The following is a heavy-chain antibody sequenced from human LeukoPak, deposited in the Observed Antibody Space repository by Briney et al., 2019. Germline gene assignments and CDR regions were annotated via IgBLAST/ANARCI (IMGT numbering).Heavy chain of an antibody. CDR3: TRPHVDGGYYYHQY. D-gene: IGHD3-22*01. Sequence: PGGSLRLSCAASGFTFNTYTMSWVRRAPGKGLEWVSGVIGSGKTAFYAESVKGRFTISRDNSRNTLYLQMNSLRVEDTAIYYCTRPHVDGGYYYHQYWGQGTLVTVSS. CDR1: GFTFNTYT. J-gene: IGHJ4*02. V-gene: IGHV3-23*01. CDR2: VIGSGKTA.